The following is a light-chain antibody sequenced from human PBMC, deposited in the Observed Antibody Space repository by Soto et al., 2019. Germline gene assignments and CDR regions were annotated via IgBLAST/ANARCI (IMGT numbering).Light chain of an antibody. CDR1: QGVSSS. V-gene: IGKV1-9*01. J-gene: IGKJ5*01. CDR2: TAT. Sequence: IQLTQAPPSLSASVGDRVTITCRASQGVSSSLAWYHQQPGKAPKLLIYTATTLQSGVPSRFSGSGSGTDFTLTINSLQPEDFATYYCQQLHSYPFPFGQGTRLEI. CDR3: QQLHSYPFP.